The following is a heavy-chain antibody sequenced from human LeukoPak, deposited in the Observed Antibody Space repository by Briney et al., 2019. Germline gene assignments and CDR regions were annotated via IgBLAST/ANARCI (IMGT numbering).Heavy chain of an antibody. Sequence: GGSLRLSCAASGFIVSSNYMSWVRQAPGKGLEWVSVIYSGGSTYYADSLKGRFTISRDNSKNTLYLQMNSLRAEDTAVYYCARGLIEMATIYFDYWGQGILVTVSS. CDR2: IYSGGST. J-gene: IGHJ4*02. D-gene: IGHD5-24*01. CDR1: GFIVSSNY. V-gene: IGHV3-53*01. CDR3: ARGLIEMATIYFDY.